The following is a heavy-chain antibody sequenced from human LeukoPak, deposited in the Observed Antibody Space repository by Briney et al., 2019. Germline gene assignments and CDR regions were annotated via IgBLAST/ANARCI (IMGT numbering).Heavy chain of an antibody. CDR1: GGSISSSSYY. V-gene: IGHV4-39*07. CDR2: IYYSGST. D-gene: IGHD3-3*01. J-gene: IGHJ4*02. CDR3: ARAPSDYYDLGIDY. Sequence: PSETLSLTCTVSGGSISSSSYYWGWIRQPPGKGLEWIGSIYYSGSTYYNPSLKSRVTISVGTSKNQFSLKLSSVTAADTAVYYCARAPSDYYDLGIDYWGQGTLVTVSS.